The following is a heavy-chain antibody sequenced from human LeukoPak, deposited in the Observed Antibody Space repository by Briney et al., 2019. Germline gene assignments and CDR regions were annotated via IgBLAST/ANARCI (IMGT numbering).Heavy chain of an antibody. D-gene: IGHD6-13*01. CDR2: INSDGRST. CDR1: GFTFSSYW. Sequence: GGSLRLSCAASGFTFSSYWMHWVRQAPGKGLVWVSRINSDGRSTSYADSVKGRFTISRDNAKNTLYLQMNSLRAEDTAVYYCARAVGIAAADAFDIWGQGTMVTVSS. V-gene: IGHV3-74*01. CDR3: ARAVGIAAADAFDI. J-gene: IGHJ3*02.